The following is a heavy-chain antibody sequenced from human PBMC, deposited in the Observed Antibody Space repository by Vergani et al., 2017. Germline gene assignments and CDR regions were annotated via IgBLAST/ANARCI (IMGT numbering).Heavy chain of an antibody. Sequence: EVQLVESGGGLVQPGRSLRLSCAASGFTFDDYAMHWVRQAPGKGLEWVSGISWNSGSIGYADSVKGRFTISRDNAKNSLYLQMNSLRAEDTALYYCAKDTDVRYDSSGYYNYWGQGTLVTVSS. J-gene: IGHJ4*02. V-gene: IGHV3-9*01. CDR1: GFTFDDYA. CDR3: AKDTDVRYDSSGYYNY. CDR2: ISWNSGSI. D-gene: IGHD3-22*01.